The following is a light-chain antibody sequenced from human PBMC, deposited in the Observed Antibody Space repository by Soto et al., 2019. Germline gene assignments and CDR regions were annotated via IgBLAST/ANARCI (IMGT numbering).Light chain of an antibody. Sequence: EVVLTQSPLSLPVTVGQPATVSCRSSQSLLFFNGITYLTWFHQRPGQPPRRLISEVSNRDSGGPDRFSGSGSGTDFTLEISRVEAEDVGLFYCMQGTHLPLTFGGGTRVEIK. CDR3: MQGTHLPLT. V-gene: IGKV2-30*01. CDR1: QSLLFFNGITY. J-gene: IGKJ4*01. CDR2: EVS.